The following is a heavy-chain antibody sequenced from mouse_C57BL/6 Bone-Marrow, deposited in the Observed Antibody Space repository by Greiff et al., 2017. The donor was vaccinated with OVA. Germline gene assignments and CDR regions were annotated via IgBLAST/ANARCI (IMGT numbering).Heavy chain of an antibody. Sequence: EVKLQESGAELVRPGASVKLSCTASGFNIKDDYMHWVKQRPEQGLEWIGWIDPENGDTEYASKFQGKATITADTSSNTAYLQLSSLTSEDTAVYYCTTYSNYVMDYWGQGTSVTVSS. V-gene: IGHV14-4*01. CDR2: IDPENGDT. J-gene: IGHJ4*01. D-gene: IGHD2-5*01. CDR1: GFNIKDDY. CDR3: TTYSNYVMDY.